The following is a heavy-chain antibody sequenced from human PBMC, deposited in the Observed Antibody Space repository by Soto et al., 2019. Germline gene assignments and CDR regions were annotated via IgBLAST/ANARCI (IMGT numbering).Heavy chain of an antibody. CDR1: GLSVRNNY. J-gene: IGHJ6*02. CDR3: VRPLPSGQNYGMDV. CDR2: IYNDGTT. D-gene: IGHD3-10*01. Sequence: EVQLVESGGGLIQPGGSLRLSCTASGLSVRNNYMSWVRQAPGMGLEWVSVIYNDGTTYYADSVKGRFTISRDTSKNTLSLQMDSLRAEDTAVYYCVRPLPSGQNYGMDVWGQGTTVTVSS. V-gene: IGHV3-53*01.